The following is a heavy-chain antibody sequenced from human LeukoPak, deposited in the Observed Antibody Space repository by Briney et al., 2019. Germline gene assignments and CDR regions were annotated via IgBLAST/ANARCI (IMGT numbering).Heavy chain of an antibody. CDR1: GFTFSSYA. Sequence: GGSLRLSCAASGFTFSSYAMSWVRQAPGKGLEWVSSVSGGGGTTHHADSVKRRFTISRDTYKHTPHLQRNSLGAGDAAVYYGARDGWNVFFGYWGQGALVSVS. CDR2: VSGGGGTT. J-gene: IGHJ4*02. V-gene: IGHV3-23*01. D-gene: IGHD1-1*01. CDR3: ARDGWNVFFGY.